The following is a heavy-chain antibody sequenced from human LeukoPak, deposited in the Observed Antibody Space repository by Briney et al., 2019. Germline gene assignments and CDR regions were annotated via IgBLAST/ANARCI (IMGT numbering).Heavy chain of an antibody. V-gene: IGHV1-8*03. J-gene: IGHJ3*02. D-gene: IGHD2-2*01. CDR2: MNPNSGNT. Sequence: ASVKVSCKASGYTFTSYDINWVRQATGQGLEWMGWMNPNSGNTGYAQKFQGRVTITRNTSISTAYMELSSLRSEDTAVYYCARGGPAAKNAFDIWGQETMVTVSS. CDR3: ARGGPAAKNAFDI. CDR1: GYTFTSYD.